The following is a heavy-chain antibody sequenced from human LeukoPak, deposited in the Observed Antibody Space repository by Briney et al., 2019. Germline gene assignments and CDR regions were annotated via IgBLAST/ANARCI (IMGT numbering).Heavy chain of an antibody. Sequence: PGGSLRPSRAAPGFPFSNTWMNWARQAPGKGLEWVGRIKRIIDGGTTDYAAPVKDRFTVSRDDSINTVYLQMSSLKTEDTAVYYCAAQGGSGDLRYWGQGTLVTVSS. V-gene: IGHV3-15*01. J-gene: IGHJ4*02. CDR3: AAQGGSGDLRY. D-gene: IGHD4-17*01. CDR1: GFPFSNTW. CDR2: IKRIIDGGTT.